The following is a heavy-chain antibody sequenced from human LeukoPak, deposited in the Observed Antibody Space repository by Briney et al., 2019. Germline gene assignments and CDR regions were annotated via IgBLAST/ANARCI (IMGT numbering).Heavy chain of an antibody. Sequence: ASVKVSCKASGYTFTGYGISWVRQAPGQGLEWMGWISPYNGDTKYAQKVHDRVTMTTDTSTSTAYMELRSLRSDDTAVYYCARDIGSTPWFGELFGYWGQGTLVTVSS. CDR3: ARDIGSTPWFGELFGY. V-gene: IGHV1-18*01. CDR2: ISPYNGDT. CDR1: GYTFTGYG. D-gene: IGHD3-10*01. J-gene: IGHJ4*02.